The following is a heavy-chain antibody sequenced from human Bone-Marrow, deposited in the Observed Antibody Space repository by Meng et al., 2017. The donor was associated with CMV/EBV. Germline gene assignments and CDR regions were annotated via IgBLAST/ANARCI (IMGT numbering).Heavy chain of an antibody. V-gene: IGHV3-48*04. CDR2: INNETSLI. CDR1: GLTFSSRS. D-gene: IGHD6-13*01. J-gene: IGHJ4*02. CDR3: ARGLDGSSWYLFDY. Sequence: GESLKISCAASGLTFSSRSMNWVHQAPGKGLEWISYINNETSLILYADSVKGRFTIFRDNTKNSLYLQMNSLRAEDTALYYCARGLDGSSWYLFDYWGQGALVTVSS.